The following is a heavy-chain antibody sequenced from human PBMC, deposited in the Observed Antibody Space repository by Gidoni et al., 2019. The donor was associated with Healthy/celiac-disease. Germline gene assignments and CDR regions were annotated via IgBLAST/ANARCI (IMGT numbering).Heavy chain of an antibody. Sequence: EVQLVESGGGLVQPGRSLRLSCAASGFTFRSYSLNWVRQAPGKGLEWVSYISSSSSTIYYADSVKGRFTISRDNAKNSLYLQMNSLRDEDTAVYYCARDGGVVYYDSSAYNYGMDVWGQGTTVTVSS. CDR3: ARDGGVVYYDSSAYNYGMDV. J-gene: IGHJ6*02. CDR1: GFTFRSYS. D-gene: IGHD3-22*01. CDR2: ISSSSSTI. V-gene: IGHV3-48*02.